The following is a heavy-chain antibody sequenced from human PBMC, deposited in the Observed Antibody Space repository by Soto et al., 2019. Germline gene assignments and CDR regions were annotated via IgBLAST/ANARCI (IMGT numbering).Heavy chain of an antibody. V-gene: IGHV4-59*12. CDR3: ASIYDSSGYYYGNNWFDP. J-gene: IGHJ5*02. CDR2: IYFSGST. CDR1: GASISQYY. D-gene: IGHD3-22*01. Sequence: SETLSLTCTVSGASISQYYWSWIRQPPGKGLEWIGYIYFSGSTYYNPSLKSRVTMSVDTSKNQFSLKLSSVTAADTAVYYCASIYDSSGYYYGNNWFDPWGQGTLVT.